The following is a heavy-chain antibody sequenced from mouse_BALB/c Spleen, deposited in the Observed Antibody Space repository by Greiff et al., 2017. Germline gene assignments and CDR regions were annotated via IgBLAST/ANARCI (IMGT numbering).Heavy chain of an antibody. Sequence: VQLQQSGGGLVQPGGSLKLSCAASGFDFSRYWMSWVRQAPGKGLEWIGEINPDSSTINYTPSLKDKFIISRDNAKNTLYLQMSKVRSEDTALYYCARLLQLPHYYAMDYWGQGTSVTVSS. J-gene: IGHJ4*01. V-gene: IGHV4-1*02. CDR1: GFDFSRYW. D-gene: IGHD1-2*01. CDR2: INPDSSTI. CDR3: ARLLQLPHYYAMDY.